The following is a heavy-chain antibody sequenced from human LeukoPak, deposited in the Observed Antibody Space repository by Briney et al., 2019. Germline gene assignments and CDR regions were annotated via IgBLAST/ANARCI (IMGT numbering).Heavy chain of an antibody. Sequence: PGRSLRLSCAASGFNFGSYSMHWVRQAPGKGLEWVAVISYDGNNKYYADSVKGRFTISRDNSKNTPYLQMNSLRAEDTAVYYCARDYYDSSGYYGYWGQGTLVTVSS. CDR1: GFNFGSYS. CDR2: ISYDGNNK. V-gene: IGHV3-30-3*01. CDR3: ARDYYDSSGYYGY. J-gene: IGHJ4*02. D-gene: IGHD3-22*01.